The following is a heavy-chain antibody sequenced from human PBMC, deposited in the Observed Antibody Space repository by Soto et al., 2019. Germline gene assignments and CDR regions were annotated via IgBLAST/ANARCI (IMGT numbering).Heavy chain of an antibody. Sequence: EVQLVESGGGLVQPGGSLRLSCAASGFTISGHWMHWVRQVPGKGLVWVSRINSEGSSTSYADSVKGRFIISRDNAKNTLFLPRSSLGAEDTAVYYCPSSYGVTYGCFDPWGQGTLVTVSS. V-gene: IGHV3-74*01. D-gene: IGHD3-16*01. CDR3: PSSYGVTYGCFDP. J-gene: IGHJ5*02. CDR2: INSEGSST. CDR1: GFTISGHW.